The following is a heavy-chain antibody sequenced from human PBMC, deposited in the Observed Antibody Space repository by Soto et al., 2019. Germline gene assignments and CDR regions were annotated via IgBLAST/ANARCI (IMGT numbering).Heavy chain of an antibody. CDR1: GFTFSDHY. D-gene: IGHD2-15*01. Sequence: QPGGSLRLSCAASGFTFSDHYMDWVRQAPGKGLEWVGRTRNKANSYTTEYAASVKGRFTISRDDSKNSLFLQMNSLKTEDTAVYYCARGGYCRAVSCNSDYYGMDVWGPGTTVTV. CDR3: ARGGYCRAVSCNSDYYGMDV. CDR2: TRNKANSYTT. J-gene: IGHJ6*02. V-gene: IGHV3-72*01.